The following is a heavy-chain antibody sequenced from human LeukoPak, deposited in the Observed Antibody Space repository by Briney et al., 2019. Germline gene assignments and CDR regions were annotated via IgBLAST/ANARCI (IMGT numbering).Heavy chain of an antibody. CDR3: AKLRNDDYGDTRAFDI. J-gene: IGHJ3*02. V-gene: IGHV3-30*18. Sequence: GGSLRLSCAASGFTFSSYGMHWVRQAPGKGLEWVAVISYDGSNKYYADSVKGRFTISRDNSKNTLYLQTNSLRAEDAAVYYCAKLRNDDYGDTRAFDIWGQGTMVTVSS. CDR1: GFTFSSYG. D-gene: IGHD4-17*01. CDR2: ISYDGSNK.